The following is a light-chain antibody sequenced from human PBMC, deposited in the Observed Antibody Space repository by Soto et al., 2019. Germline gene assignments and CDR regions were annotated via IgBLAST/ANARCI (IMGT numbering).Light chain of an antibody. CDR2: DVS. V-gene: IGKV3-15*01. CDR1: QDIGTK. CDR3: QQYYHWRT. J-gene: IGKJ1*01. Sequence: EIVRPQSPAILSVSPGDRGTLSGRASQDIGTKLAWYQQKPGQAPSLLMYDVSTRASAAPARFSGSGSGSEFTLTISSLQSEDFAIYFCQQYYHWRTFGQGTKVDIK.